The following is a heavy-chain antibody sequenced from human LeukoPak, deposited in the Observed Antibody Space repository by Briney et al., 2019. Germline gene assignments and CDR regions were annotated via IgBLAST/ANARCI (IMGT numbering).Heavy chain of an antibody. J-gene: IGHJ6*03. V-gene: IGHV3-30*03. CDR1: GFTFSSYG. Sequence: GGSLRLSCAASGFTFSSYGMHWVRQAPGKGLEWVAVISYDGSNKYYADSVKGRFTISRDNSKNTLYLQMNSLRAEDTAVYYCARDQYSYTYYMDVWGKGTTVTVSS. D-gene: IGHD5-18*01. CDR2: ISYDGSNK. CDR3: ARDQYSYTYYMDV.